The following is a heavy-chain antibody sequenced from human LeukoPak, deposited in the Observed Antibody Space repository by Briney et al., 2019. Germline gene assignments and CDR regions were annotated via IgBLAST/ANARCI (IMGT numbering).Heavy chain of an antibody. Sequence: PGRSLRLSCVVSGFTFSSYGMHWVRQAPGKGLEWVAVIWYDGSNKYYADSVKGRFTISRDNSKNTLYLQMNSLRAEDTAVYYCARDGETRAIVATIEYWGQGTLVTVSS. J-gene: IGHJ4*02. V-gene: IGHV3-33*01. CDR3: ARDGETRAIVATIEY. CDR2: IWYDGSNK. CDR1: GFTFSSYG. D-gene: IGHD5-12*01.